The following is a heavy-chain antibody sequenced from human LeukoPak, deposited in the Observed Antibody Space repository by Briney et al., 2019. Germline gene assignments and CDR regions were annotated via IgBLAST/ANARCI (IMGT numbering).Heavy chain of an antibody. CDR1: GGSFSGYY. CDR3: ASLVYDRSRYYYYGMDV. CDR2: INHSGST. D-gene: IGHD3-3*01. Sequence: SGTLSLACAVYGGSFSGYYWSWIRQPPGKGLEWIGEINHSGSTNFNPSLKSRVTISVDTSKNQFSLKLSSVTAADTAVYYCASLVYDRSRYYYYGMDVWGQGTTVTVSS. J-gene: IGHJ6*02. V-gene: IGHV4-34*01.